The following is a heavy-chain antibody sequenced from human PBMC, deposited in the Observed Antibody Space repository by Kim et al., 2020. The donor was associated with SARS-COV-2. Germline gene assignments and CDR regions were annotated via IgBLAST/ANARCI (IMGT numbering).Heavy chain of an antibody. CDR3: ARRNTYCSSTSCYILGWFDP. J-gene: IGHJ5*02. Sequence: SETLSLTCTVSGGSISSSSYYWGWIRQPPGKGLEWIGSIYYSGSTYYNPSLKSRVTISVDTSKNQFSLKLSSVTAADTAVYYCARRNTYCSSTSCYILGWFDPWGQGTLVTVSS. D-gene: IGHD2-2*02. CDR1: GGSISSSSYY. V-gene: IGHV4-39*01. CDR2: IYYSGST.